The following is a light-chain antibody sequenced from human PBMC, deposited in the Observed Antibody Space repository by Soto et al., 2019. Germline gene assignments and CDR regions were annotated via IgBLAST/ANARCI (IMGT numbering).Light chain of an antibody. CDR2: EVS. CDR1: SSDVGGYNY. Sequence: QSVLTQPASVSGSPGQSITISCTGTSSDVGGYNYVSWYQQHPGKAPKLMIYEVSNRPSGVSNRFSGSKSGNTASLTISGLQAEDEADYYCSSYTSSRTLAGVFGTGTKLTVL. V-gene: IGLV2-14*01. J-gene: IGLJ1*01. CDR3: SSYTSSRTLAGV.